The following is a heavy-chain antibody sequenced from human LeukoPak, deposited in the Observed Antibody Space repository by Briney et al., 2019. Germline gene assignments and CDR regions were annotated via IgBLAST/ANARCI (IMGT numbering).Heavy chain of an antibody. V-gene: IGHV1-46*01. CDR3: ASPYNWNDGGAFDI. J-gene: IGHJ3*02. CDR1: GYTFPSYF. D-gene: IGHD1-20*01. Sequence: GASVKVSCKASGYTFPSYFMHWVRQAPGQGLEWMGIINPTGGSTTYAQKFQGRVTMTRDTSTSTVYMELSSLRSDDTAVYYCASPYNWNDGGAFDIWGQGTMVTVSS. CDR2: INPTGGST.